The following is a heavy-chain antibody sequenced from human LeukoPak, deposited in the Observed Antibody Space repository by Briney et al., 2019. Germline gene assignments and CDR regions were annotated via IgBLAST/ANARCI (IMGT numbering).Heavy chain of an antibody. Sequence: SETLSLTCTVSGGSISSYYWSWIRQPPGKGLEWIGYIYYSGSTNYNPSLKSRVTISVDTSKNQFSLKLSSVTAADTAAYYCARDSDTYYYDSSGYSNWFDPWGQGTLVTVSS. V-gene: IGHV4-59*01. CDR3: ARDSDTYYYDSSGYSNWFDP. CDR2: IYYSGST. D-gene: IGHD3-22*01. CDR1: GGSISSYY. J-gene: IGHJ5*02.